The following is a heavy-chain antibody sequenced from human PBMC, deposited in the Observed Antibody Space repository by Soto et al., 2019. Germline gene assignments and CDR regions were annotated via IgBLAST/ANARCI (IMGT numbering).Heavy chain of an antibody. V-gene: IGHV4-59*01. D-gene: IGHD3-22*01. CDR3: AREPRGGYYDSSGWLNWFDP. CDR1: GGSISSYY. Sequence: SETLSLTCTVSGGSISSYYWSWIRQPPGKGLEWIGYIYYSGSTNYNPSLKSRVTISVDTSKNQFSLKPSSVTAADTAVYYCAREPRGGYYDSSGWLNWFDPWGQGTLVTVSS. J-gene: IGHJ5*02. CDR2: IYYSGST.